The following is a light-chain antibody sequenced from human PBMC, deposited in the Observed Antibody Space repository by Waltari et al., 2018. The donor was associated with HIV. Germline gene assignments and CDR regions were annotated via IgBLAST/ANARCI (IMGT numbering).Light chain of an antibody. V-gene: IGLV1-40*01. Sequence: QSVLTQPPSVSGAPGQRVTISCPGSSSNIGAGHHVHWYQPIPGTAPTHLIYVNSNRPPWLRDRFSGSKAGTSASLAITGLQAEDEADYHCQSHDRSLSGYVFGTGTKVTVL. CDR3: QSHDRSLSGYV. J-gene: IGLJ1*01. CDR1: SSNIGAGHH. CDR2: VNS.